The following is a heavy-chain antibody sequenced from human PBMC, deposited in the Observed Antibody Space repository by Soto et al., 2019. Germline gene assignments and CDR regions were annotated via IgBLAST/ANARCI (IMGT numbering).Heavy chain of an antibody. Sequence: GGSLKLSCAASGFTFSSDSMNWGRQAPGKGQEGVATISSRSSYIYYADSVKGRFTISRDNAQNSLYLQMNSLRAEDTAVYYCARLGYYYGSGSYWDRGVDYYYYGMDVWGQGTTVTVSS. CDR1: GFTFSSDS. D-gene: IGHD3-10*01. V-gene: IGHV3-21*01. CDR3: ARLGYYYGSGSYWDRGVDYYYYGMDV. CDR2: ISSRSSYI. J-gene: IGHJ6*02.